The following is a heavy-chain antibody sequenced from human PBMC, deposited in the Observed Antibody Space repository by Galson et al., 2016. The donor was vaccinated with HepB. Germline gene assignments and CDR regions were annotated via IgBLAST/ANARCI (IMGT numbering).Heavy chain of an antibody. V-gene: IGHV4-31*03. CDR3: AAGYNWDF. CDR1: GGSISSGGFY. J-gene: IGHJ1*01. D-gene: IGHD5-18*01. Sequence: TLSLTCTVSGGSISSGGFYWSWIRQHPGKGLEWIGYIYYSGSTYYNPSLKSRVTTSVDTSKNQFSLKLSSVTAADTAVDYCAAGYNWDFWGQGALVTVSS. CDR2: IYYSGST.